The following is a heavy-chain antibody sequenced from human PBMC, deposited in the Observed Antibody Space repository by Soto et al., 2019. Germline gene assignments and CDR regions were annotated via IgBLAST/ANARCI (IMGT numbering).Heavy chain of an antibody. Sequence: SETLSLTCTVSGGSISSGDYYWSWIRQPPGKGLEWIGCIYYSGSTYYNPSLKSRVTISVDTSKNQFSLKLSSVTAADTAVYYCARVCGGDCHYGMDVWGRGTTVTVSS. D-gene: IGHD2-21*02. J-gene: IGHJ6*02. CDR3: ARVCGGDCHYGMDV. CDR2: IYYSGST. V-gene: IGHV4-30-4*01. CDR1: GGSISSGDYY.